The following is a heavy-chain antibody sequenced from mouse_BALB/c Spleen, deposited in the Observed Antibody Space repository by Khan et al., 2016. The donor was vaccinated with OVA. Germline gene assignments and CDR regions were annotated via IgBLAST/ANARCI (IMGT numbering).Heavy chain of an antibody. CDR3: ARWGYDGSSAMDY. CDR1: GYSFTDYL. Sequence: QLQQSGAELVRPGTSVKVSCKASGYSFTDYLIDWVNQRPGQGLEWIGVINPGSGGTNYNEKFTGKATLTADKSSNTAYLQLSSLTSDDSAVYFCARWGYDGSSAMDYWGQGTSVTVSS. CDR2: INPGSGGT. J-gene: IGHJ4*01. V-gene: IGHV1-54*01. D-gene: IGHD2-3*01.